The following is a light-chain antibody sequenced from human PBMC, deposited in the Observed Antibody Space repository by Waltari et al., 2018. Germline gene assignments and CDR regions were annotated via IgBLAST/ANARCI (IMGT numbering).Light chain of an antibody. J-gene: IGKJ2*01. CDR3: QRHDNLSYT. CDR2: DAA. V-gene: IGKV1-33*01. CDR1: RDISNN. Sequence: DIQMTQSPSSLSASVGDRVTITCQASRDISNNLNWIKQKPGKAPKLLIYDAAKLETVVPSRFSGSGSGTHFTFTISNLQPEDIATYYCQRHDNLSYTFGQGTKLVIK.